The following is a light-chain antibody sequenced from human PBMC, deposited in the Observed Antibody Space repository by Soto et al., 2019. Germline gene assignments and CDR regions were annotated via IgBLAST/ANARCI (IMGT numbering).Light chain of an antibody. CDR3: QQYNNWPPLT. J-gene: IGKJ4*01. V-gene: IGKV3-15*01. Sequence: EIVMTQSPDILSVSPGERATLSCRASQSVASRLAWYQHTPGQAPRLLIYGASIRATDIPARFSGSGSGTEFTLTITSLQSEDFAVYYCQQYNNWPPLTFGGGTKVDIK. CDR1: QSVASR. CDR2: GAS.